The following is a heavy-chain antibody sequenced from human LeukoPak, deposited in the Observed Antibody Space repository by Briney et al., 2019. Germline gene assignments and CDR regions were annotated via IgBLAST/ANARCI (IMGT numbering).Heavy chain of an antibody. V-gene: IGHV4-39*07. CDR3: ARVDLGEAVAGIDYYCYMDV. CDR1: GGSISSSSYY. D-gene: IGHD6-19*01. CDR2: IYYSGST. J-gene: IGHJ6*03. Sequence: SETLSLTCTVSGGSISSSSYYWGWIRQPPGKGLEWIGSIYYSGSTYYNPSLKSRVTISVDTSKNQFSLKLSSVTAADTAVYYCARVDLGEAVAGIDYYCYMDVWGKGTTVTVSS.